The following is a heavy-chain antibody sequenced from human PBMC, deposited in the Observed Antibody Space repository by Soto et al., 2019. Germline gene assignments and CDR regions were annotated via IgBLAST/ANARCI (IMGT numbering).Heavy chain of an antibody. CDR2: MNPNSGNT. J-gene: IGHJ5*02. CDR1: GYTFTSYD. D-gene: IGHD6-6*01. V-gene: IGHV1-8*01. Sequence: ASVKVSCKASGYTFTSYDINWVRQATGQGLEWMGWMNPNSGNTGYAQKFQGRVTMTRNTSISTAYMELSSLRSEDTAVYYCALEYSSSSGWFDPWGQGTLVTVSS. CDR3: ALEYSSSSGWFDP.